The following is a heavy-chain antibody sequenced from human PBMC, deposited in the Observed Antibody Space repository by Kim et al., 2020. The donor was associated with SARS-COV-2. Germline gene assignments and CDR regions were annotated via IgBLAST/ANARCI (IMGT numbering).Heavy chain of an antibody. CDR2: ISAYNGNT. Sequence: ASVKVSCKASGYTFTSYGISWVRQAPGQGLEWMGWISAYNGNTNYAQKLQGRVTMTTDTSTSTAYMELRSLRSDDTAVYYCARNVLRYFDWLDLYYGMDVGGQGTTVTVSS. J-gene: IGHJ6*02. CDR1: GYTFTSYG. CDR3: ARNVLRYFDWLDLYYGMDV. V-gene: IGHV1-18*01. D-gene: IGHD3-9*01.